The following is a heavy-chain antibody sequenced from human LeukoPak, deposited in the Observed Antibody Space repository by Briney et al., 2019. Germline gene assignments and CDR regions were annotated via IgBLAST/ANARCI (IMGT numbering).Heavy chain of an antibody. D-gene: IGHD6-13*01. J-gene: IGHJ4*02. Sequence: PSETLSLTCSVSGYSIISGDYWGWIRQPPGKGLEWIGSIYHSGSTYYSPSLKSRVTISVDTSKNQFSLKLSSVTAADTAVYYCASLYSSSWYSLDYWGQGTLVTVSS. CDR1: GYSIISGDY. CDR3: ASLYSSSWYSLDY. V-gene: IGHV4-38-2*02. CDR2: IYHSGST.